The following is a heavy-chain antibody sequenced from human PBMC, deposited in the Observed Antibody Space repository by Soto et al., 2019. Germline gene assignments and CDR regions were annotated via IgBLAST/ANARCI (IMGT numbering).Heavy chain of an antibody. Sequence: LGGSLRLSCAASGFTFSTYSMNRVRQAPGKGLEWISYIRSSDSTMYYADSVRGRFTISTDTAKNSLYLQMNSLRDEDTAVYYCARDHNYAMDVWGQGATVTVSS. CDR3: ARDHNYAMDV. CDR1: GFTFSTYS. CDR2: IRSSDSTM. J-gene: IGHJ6*02. V-gene: IGHV3-48*02.